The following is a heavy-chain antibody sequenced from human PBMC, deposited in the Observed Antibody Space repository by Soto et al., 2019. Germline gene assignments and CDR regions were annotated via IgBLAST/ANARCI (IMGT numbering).Heavy chain of an antibody. V-gene: IGHV1-69*01. CDR3: ARKGGYSGYARYYYYGMDV. Sequence: QVQLVQSGAEVKKPGSSVKVSCQASGGTFSSYAISWVRQAPGQGLEWLGGVIPIFGTAHYAQKFQGRVTITADESTSTAYMELSSLRSEDTAVYYCARKGGYSGYARYYYYGMDVWGQGTTVTVSS. J-gene: IGHJ6*02. D-gene: IGHD5-12*01. CDR1: GGTFSSYA. CDR2: VIPIFGTA.